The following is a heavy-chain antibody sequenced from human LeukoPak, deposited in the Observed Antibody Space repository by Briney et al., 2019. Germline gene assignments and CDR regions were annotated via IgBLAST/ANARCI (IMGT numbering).Heavy chain of an antibody. CDR2: IYGGGGT. CDR3: ARANYYDSSGYYPLADY. D-gene: IGHD3-22*01. J-gene: IGHJ4*02. V-gene: IGHV3-53*01. CDR1: GFTVSSNY. Sequence: GGSLRLSCAASGFTVSSNYMAWVRQAPGKGLEWVSVIYGGGGTYYGDSARGRFTISRDNSQNTLYLQMNSLRAEDTAVYYCARANYYDSSGYYPLADYWGQGTLVTVSS.